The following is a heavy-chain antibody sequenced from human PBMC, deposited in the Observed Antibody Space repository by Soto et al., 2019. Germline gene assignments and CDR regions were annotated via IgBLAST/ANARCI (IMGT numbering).Heavy chain of an antibody. CDR3: ARDRIAAAGSYYYYYGMDV. CDR2: IIPIFGTA. D-gene: IGHD6-13*01. CDR1: GGTFSSYA. Sequence: QVQLVQSGAEVKKPGSSVKVSCKASGGTFSSYAISWVRQAPGQGLEWMGGIIPIFGTANYAQKFQGRVTITEDESTSTAYMELRSLRSEDTAVYYCARDRIAAAGSYYYYYGMDVWGQGTTVTVSS. J-gene: IGHJ6*02. V-gene: IGHV1-69*01.